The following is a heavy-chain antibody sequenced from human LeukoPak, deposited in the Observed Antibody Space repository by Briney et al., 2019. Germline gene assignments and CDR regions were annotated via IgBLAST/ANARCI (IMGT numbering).Heavy chain of an antibody. Sequence: SETLSLTCAVYGGSFSGYYWSWIRQPAGKGLEWIGRIYTSGSTNYNPSLKSRVTMSVDTSKNQFSLKLSSVTAADTAVYYCARATTILKWFDPWGQGTLVTVSS. CDR2: IYTSGST. J-gene: IGHJ5*02. CDR3: ARATTILKWFDP. CDR1: GGSFSGYY. V-gene: IGHV4-59*10. D-gene: IGHD5-12*01.